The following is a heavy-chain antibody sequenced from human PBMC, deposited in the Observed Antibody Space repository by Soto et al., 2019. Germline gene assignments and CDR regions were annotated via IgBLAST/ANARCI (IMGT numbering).Heavy chain of an antibody. CDR1: GFMFSSYA. D-gene: IGHD3-3*01. J-gene: IGHJ5*02. V-gene: IGHV3-23*01. CDR2: VGGSGYST. CDR3: ARTTGDFWSGPNWFDP. Sequence: PGGSLRLSCVASGFMFSSYAMSWVRQAPGKGLEWVSAVGGSGYSTYYADSVKGRFTISRDNSKNTLYLQMNSLGAEDTAVYYCARTTGDFWSGPNWFDPWGQGTLVTVSS.